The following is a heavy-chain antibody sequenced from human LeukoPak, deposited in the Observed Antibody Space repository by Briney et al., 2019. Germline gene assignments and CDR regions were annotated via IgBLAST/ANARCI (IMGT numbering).Heavy chain of an antibody. J-gene: IGHJ4*02. CDR3: AKAGVVEMATISGY. D-gene: IGHD5-24*01. CDR2: ISGSGGST. V-gene: IGHV3-23*01. Sequence: PGGSLRLSCAASGFTFSSYAMSWVRQAPGKGLEWVSAISGSGGSTYYADSVKGRFTISRDNSKNTLYLQMNSLRAEDTAVYYCAKAGVVEMATISGYWGQGTLVTVSS. CDR1: GFTFSSYA.